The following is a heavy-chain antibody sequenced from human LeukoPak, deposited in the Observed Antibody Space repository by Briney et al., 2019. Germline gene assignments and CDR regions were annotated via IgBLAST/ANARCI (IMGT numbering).Heavy chain of an antibody. CDR3: ARGTRGDYVLAY. Sequence: SETLSLTCTVSGGSISSGSYYWSWVRQPAGKGLEWIGRIYTSGSTSYNPSLKSRVTTSVDTSKNQFSLKLSSVTAADTAVYYCARGTRGDYVLAYWGQGTLVTVSS. D-gene: IGHD4-17*01. CDR2: IYTSGST. V-gene: IGHV4-61*02. CDR1: GGSISSGSYY. J-gene: IGHJ4*02.